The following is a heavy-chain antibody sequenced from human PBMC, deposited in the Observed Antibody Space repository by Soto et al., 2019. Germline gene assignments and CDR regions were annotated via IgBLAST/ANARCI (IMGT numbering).Heavy chain of an antibody. CDR2: IAYDGSAK. CDR3: ARDLIFDF. J-gene: IGHJ5*01. V-gene: IGHV3-30-3*01. CDR1: GFSCSSYA. Sequence: QVQLVESGGGVVQPGRSLRLSCAASGFSCSSYAMQWARQAPGKGLEWLAVIAYDGSAKYYADSVKGRSTISRDQSKNTVFLQLDRLRPDDTAVYFCARDLIFDFWGRGTLVIVSS.